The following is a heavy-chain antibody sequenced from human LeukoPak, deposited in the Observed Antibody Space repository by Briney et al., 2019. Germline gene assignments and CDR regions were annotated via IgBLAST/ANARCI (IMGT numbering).Heavy chain of an antibody. CDR2: ISSSSSYI. CDR1: GFTFSSYS. V-gene: IGHV3-21*01. CDR3: ARDQADTAMVPPYFDY. D-gene: IGHD5-18*01. Sequence: GGSLRLSCAASGFTFSSYSMNWVRQAPGKGLEWVSSISSSSSYIYYADSVKGRFTIPRDNAKNSLYLQMNSLRAEDTAVYYCARDQADTAMVPPYFDYWGQGTLVTVS. J-gene: IGHJ4*02.